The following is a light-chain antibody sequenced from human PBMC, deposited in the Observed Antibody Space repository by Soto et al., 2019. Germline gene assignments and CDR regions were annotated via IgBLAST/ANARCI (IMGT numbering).Light chain of an antibody. CDR2: DAS. CDR1: QSVSSY. CDR3: QQRSNWPPST. V-gene: IGKV3-11*01. Sequence: IVLTQSPSTLSLSPGERAALSCSASQSVSSYLAWYQQKPGQAPRLLIYDASNRATGIPARFSGSGSGTDFTLTISSLEPEDFAVYYCQQRSNWPPSTFGQGTRLEIK. J-gene: IGKJ5*01.